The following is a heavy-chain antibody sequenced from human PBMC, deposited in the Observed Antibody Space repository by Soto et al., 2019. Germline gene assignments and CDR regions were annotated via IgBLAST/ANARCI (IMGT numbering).Heavy chain of an antibody. CDR1: GYSFTSLD. CDR3: ARGVSAGVDY. D-gene: IGHD1-26*01. V-gene: IGHV1-8*01. Sequence: ASVKVSCKASGYSFTSLDSNGVRQTAGQGLEWMGWMQPSTGRTGYAQKFQGRVTMTRDTSINPAYMELTTLTSDDTAFYYCARGVSAGVDYWGQGTLVTVSS. CDR2: MQPSTGRT. J-gene: IGHJ4*02.